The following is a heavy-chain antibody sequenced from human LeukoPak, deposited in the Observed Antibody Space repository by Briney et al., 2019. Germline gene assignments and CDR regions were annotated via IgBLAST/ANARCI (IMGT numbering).Heavy chain of an antibody. CDR1: GFTFSRNG. V-gene: IGHV3-30*02. CDR3: AKDFRDSPYSGRYRPFDY. J-gene: IGHJ4*02. CDR2: IRYDRSDK. D-gene: IGHD1-26*01. Sequence: GGSLRLSCAASGFTFSRNGMHWVRQAPDKGLEWVAFIRYDRSDKYYEDSVKGRFIISRDNSKNTLYLQMNSLRVEDTAVYYCAKDFRDSPYSGRYRPFDYWGQGTLVTVSS.